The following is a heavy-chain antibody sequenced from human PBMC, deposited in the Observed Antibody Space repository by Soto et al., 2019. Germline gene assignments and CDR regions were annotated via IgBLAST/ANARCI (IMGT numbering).Heavy chain of an antibody. J-gene: IGHJ6*03. V-gene: IGHV3-11*01. Sequence: GGSLRLSCAASGFTFSDYYMSWIRQAPGKGLEWVSYISSSGSTIYYADSVKGRFTISRDNAKNSLYLQMNSLRAEETAVYYCARDLVRIRFLEWFPPMDVWGKGTTVTVSS. D-gene: IGHD3-3*01. CDR2: ISSSGSTI. CDR1: GFTFSDYY. CDR3: ARDLVRIRFLEWFPPMDV.